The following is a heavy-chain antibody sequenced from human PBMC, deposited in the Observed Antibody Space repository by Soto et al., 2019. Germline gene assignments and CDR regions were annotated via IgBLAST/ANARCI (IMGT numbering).Heavy chain of an antibody. V-gene: IGHV1-18*01. CDR1: GYTFTDYG. CDR2: ISAYNDNT. J-gene: IGHJ4*02. D-gene: IGHD2-2*01. CDR3: AREYCSSTRCYDPDY. Sequence: ASVKVSCKSSGYTFTDYGISCVRQALGQGLEWMGWISAYNDNTKYAQKFQGRVTMTADTSTGTAYMELRSLRSDDTAVYYCAREYCSSTRCYDPDYWGQGTQVTVSS.